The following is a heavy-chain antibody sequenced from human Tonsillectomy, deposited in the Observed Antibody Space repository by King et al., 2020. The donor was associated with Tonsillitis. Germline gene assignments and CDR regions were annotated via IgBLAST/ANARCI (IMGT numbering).Heavy chain of an antibody. Sequence: VQLVESGGGVGQPGRSLRLSCAVSGFTFSNYAMHWVRQAPGKGLEGVEVMSYDGSKKYYADSVEGRFIISRNNSKDTLHLKMNSLRGEDTAVYFCARDGRIDYWGQGTLVTVSS. CDR2: MSYDGSKK. CDR3: ARDGRIDY. V-gene: IGHV3-30-3*01. J-gene: IGHJ4*02. CDR1: GFTFSNYA.